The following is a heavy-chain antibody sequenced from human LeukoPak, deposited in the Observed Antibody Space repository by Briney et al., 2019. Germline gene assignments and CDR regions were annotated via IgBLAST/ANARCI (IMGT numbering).Heavy chain of an antibody. V-gene: IGHV4-34*01. J-gene: IGHJ4*02. CDR3: ASHRGYFRARFDY. CDR2: INHSGST. D-gene: IGHD2-15*01. Sequence: SETLSLTCAVYGGSFSGYYWSWIRQPPGKGLEWIGEINHSGSTNYNPSLKSRVTISVDTSKNQFSLKLSSVTAADMAVYYCASHRGYFRARFDYWGQGTLVTVSS. CDR1: GGSFSGYY.